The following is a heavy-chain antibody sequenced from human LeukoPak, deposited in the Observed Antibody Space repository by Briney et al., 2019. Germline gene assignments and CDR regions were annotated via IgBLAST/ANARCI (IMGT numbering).Heavy chain of an antibody. CDR2: IIPIFGTA. J-gene: IGHJ4*02. D-gene: IGHD6-19*01. CDR1: GGTFSSYA. Sequence: SVKVSCKASGGTFSSYAISWVRQAPGQGLEWMGGIIPIFGTANYAQKFQGRVTITADESTSTAYMELSSLRSEDTAVYYCARPKGAVAGNFDYWGQGTLVTVSS. CDR3: ARPKGAVAGNFDY. V-gene: IGHV1-69*01.